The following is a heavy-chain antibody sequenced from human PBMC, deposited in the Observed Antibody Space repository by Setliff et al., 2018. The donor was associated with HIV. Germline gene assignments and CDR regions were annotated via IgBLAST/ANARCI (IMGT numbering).Heavy chain of an antibody. D-gene: IGHD3-22*01. Sequence: PSETLSLTCSVSGYSINSGYYWGWIRQPPGKGLEWIGSIYQSGSTYYNPSLKSRVTISVDTSKNQFSLKLSSVTAADTAVYYCARGGGFWYYDSSGYGGRLYYYYGMDVWGQGTTVTVSS. V-gene: IGHV4-38-2*02. J-gene: IGHJ6*02. CDR3: ARGGGFWYYDSSGYGGRLYYYYGMDV. CDR2: IYQSGST. CDR1: GYSINSGYY.